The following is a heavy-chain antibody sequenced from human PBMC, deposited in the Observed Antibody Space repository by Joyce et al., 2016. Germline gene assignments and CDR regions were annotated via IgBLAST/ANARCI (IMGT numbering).Heavy chain of an antibody. V-gene: IGHV3-30*18. CDR1: GFSFSGYG. CDR2: ISTDGRNE. J-gene: IGHJ1*01. D-gene: IGHD4-17*01. Sequence: QVQLVESGGGVVQPGRSLRLSCAASGFSFSGYGIDWVRQAPGKGLEWVALISTDGRNEYYADSEKGRFTISRDNSKNTLYLQMNSLRSEDTAVYYCAKDRDYWGRCEHWGQGSLVTVSS. CDR3: AKDRDYWGRCEH.